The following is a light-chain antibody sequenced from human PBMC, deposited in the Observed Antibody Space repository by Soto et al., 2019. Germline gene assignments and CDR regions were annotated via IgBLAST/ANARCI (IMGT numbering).Light chain of an antibody. V-gene: IGLV1-40*01. J-gene: IGLJ3*02. Sequence: QSVLTQPPSVSGAPGQRVTISCTGSSSDIGSGYDVHWYQQLPGTAPKLLIYANSHRPSGVPDRFSGSKSVTSASLAITGLKAEDDADYYCQSYDSSLSAWVFGGGTKLTVL. CDR1: SSDIGSGYD. CDR3: QSYDSSLSAWV. CDR2: ANS.